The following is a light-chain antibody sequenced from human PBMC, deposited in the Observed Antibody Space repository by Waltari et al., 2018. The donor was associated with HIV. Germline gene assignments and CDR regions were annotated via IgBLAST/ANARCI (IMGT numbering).Light chain of an antibody. CDR1: KSVSSSY. Sequence: EIVLTQSPGTLSLSPGERATLSCRTSKSVSSSYLASYQQKPVQAPRLLIYGASSRATGIPDRFSGSGSGTDFTLTISRLEPEDVAVYYCQQYGSSPRTFGQGTKVEIK. CDR2: GAS. J-gene: IGKJ1*01. V-gene: IGKV3-20*01. CDR3: QQYGSSPRT.